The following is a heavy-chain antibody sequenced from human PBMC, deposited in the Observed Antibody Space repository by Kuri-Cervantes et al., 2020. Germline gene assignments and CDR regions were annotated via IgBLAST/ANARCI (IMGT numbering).Heavy chain of an antibody. CDR2: IIPILGIA. CDR1: GGTFSSYT. D-gene: IGHD2-15*01. Sequence: SVKVSCKASGGTFSSYTISWVRQAPGQGLEWMGRIIPILGIANYAQKFQGRVTMTRDTSKNQFSLKLSSVTAADTAVYYCARGRGCSGGSCYSSVWSGITPYPFDPWGQGTLVTVSS. V-gene: IGHV1-69*02. J-gene: IGHJ5*02. CDR3: ARGRGCSGGSCYSSVWSGITPYPFDP.